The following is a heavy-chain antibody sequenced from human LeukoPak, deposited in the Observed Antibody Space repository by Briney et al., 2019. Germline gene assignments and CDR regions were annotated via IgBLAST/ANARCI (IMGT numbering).Heavy chain of an antibody. CDR1: GYTFTGDY. V-gene: IGHV1-2*06. D-gene: IGHD2-2*01. CDR2: INPNRGGA. J-gene: IGHJ4*02. CDR3: ARSYCIGTNCYSHLFDY. Sequence: ASVKVSCKASGYTFTGDYLHWVRQAPGQGLEWMGRINPNRGGANYAQNFQGRVTMTRDTSISTAHMELSRLRSDDTAVYYCARSYCIGTNCYSHLFDYWGQGTLVTVSS.